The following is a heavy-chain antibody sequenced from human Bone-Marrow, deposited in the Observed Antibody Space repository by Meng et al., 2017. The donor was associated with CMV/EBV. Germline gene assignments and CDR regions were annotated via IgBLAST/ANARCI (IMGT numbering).Heavy chain of an antibody. CDR3: ARAYTTSWYAFEY. J-gene: IGHJ4*02. D-gene: IGHD6-13*01. CDR2: INSDGSTT. Sequence: CAASGFNFSSYWMYWVRQAPGKGLVWVSRINSDGSTTDYADSLKGRFTISRDNAKNTLYLRMNSLRAEDTAVYYCARAYTTSWYAFEYWGQGTLVTVSS. V-gene: IGHV3-74*01. CDR1: GFNFSSYW.